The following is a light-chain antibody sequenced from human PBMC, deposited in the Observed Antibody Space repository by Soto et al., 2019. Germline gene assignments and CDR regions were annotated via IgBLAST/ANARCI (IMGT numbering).Light chain of an antibody. J-gene: IGKJ1*01. CDR1: QSVSPSS. V-gene: IGKV3-15*01. CDR3: QQYNNWWT. Sequence: EILLTQSPGTLSLSPGERATLSCRASQSVSPSSLAWYQQRPGQSPRLLIYGASTRATGISARFSGSGSGTEFTLTISSLQSEDFGVYYCQQYNNWWTFGQGTKV. CDR2: GAS.